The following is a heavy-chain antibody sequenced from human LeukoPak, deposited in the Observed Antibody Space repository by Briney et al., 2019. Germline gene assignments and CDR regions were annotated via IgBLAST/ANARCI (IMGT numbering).Heavy chain of an antibody. J-gene: IGHJ4*02. CDR3: ARDRLRYFDWSPLDY. CDR1: GFTFSSYN. CDR2: ISSTSSPI. Sequence: GGSLRLSCAASGFTFSSYNMHWVRQAPGKGLEWVSYISSTSSPIYYADSVKGRFTISRDNAKNSLYLQMNSLRAEDTAVYYCARDRLRYFDWSPLDYWGQGTLVTVSS. V-gene: IGHV3-48*04. D-gene: IGHD3-9*01.